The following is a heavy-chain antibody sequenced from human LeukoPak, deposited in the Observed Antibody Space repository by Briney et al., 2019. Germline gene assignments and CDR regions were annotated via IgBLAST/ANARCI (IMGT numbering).Heavy chain of an antibody. J-gene: IGHJ6*02. D-gene: IGHD3-10*01. CDR3: AREGLGDYYGSGSYYKGYYYYGMDV. Sequence: PGGSLRLSCAASGFTFSSYSMNWVRQAPGKGLEWVSYISSSSSTIYYADSVKGRFTISRDNAKNSLYLQMNSLRAEDTAVYYCAREGLGDYYGSGSYYKGYYYYGMDVWGQGTTVTVSS. V-gene: IGHV3-48*04. CDR2: ISSSSSTI. CDR1: GFTFSSYS.